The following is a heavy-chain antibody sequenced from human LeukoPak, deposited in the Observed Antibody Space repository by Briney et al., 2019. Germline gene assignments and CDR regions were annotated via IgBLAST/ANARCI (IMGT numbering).Heavy chain of an antibody. Sequence: PSETLSLTCAVYGGSFSGYYWSWIRQPPGKGLEWIGEINHSGSTNYNPSLKSRVTISVDTSKNQFSLKLSSVTAADTAVYYCARVGRAVAGPLSIDYWGQGTLVTVSS. CDR1: GGSFSGYY. CDR3: ARVGRAVAGPLSIDY. J-gene: IGHJ4*02. V-gene: IGHV4-34*01. CDR2: INHSGST. D-gene: IGHD6-19*01.